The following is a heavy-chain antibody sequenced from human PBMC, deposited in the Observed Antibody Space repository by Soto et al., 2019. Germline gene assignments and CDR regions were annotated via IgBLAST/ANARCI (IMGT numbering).Heavy chain of an antibody. V-gene: IGHV3-21*01. D-gene: IGHD3-22*01. J-gene: IGHJ6*02. CDR1: GFTFSSYS. Sequence: GGSLRLSCAASGFTFSSYSMNWVRQAPGKGLEWVSSISSSSSYIYYADSVKGRFTISRDNAKNSLYLQMNSLRAEDTAVYYCARDPYYYDSSGYYYYYYGMDVRGQGTTVTVSS. CDR3: ARDPYYYDSSGYYYYYYGMDV. CDR2: ISSSSSYI.